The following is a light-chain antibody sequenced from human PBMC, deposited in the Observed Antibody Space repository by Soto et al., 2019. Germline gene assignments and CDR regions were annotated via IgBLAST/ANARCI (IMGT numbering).Light chain of an antibody. Sequence: EIVMTQSPLALPVTPGEPASISCRSSQSLLHSIGYNYLDWYLQKPGQSPQLLIYLGSNRASGVPERFSGSGSGTDFTLKISRVEAEDVGVYYCMQALQTRTFGQGTKLEIK. J-gene: IGKJ1*01. CDR2: LGS. V-gene: IGKV2-28*01. CDR1: QSLLHSIGYNY. CDR3: MQALQTRT.